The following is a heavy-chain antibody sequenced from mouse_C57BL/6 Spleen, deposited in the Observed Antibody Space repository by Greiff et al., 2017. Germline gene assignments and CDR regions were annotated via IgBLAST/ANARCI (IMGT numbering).Heavy chain of an antibody. CDR1: GYTFTNYW. J-gene: IGHJ1*03. Sequence: VQLQQSGAELVRPGTSVKMSCKASGYTFTNYWIGWAKQRPGHGLEWIGDIYPGGGYTNYNEKFKGKATLTADKSSSTAYMQVSSLTAEDSAIYDCARSWDYYGSSTTYFDVWGTGTTVTV. V-gene: IGHV1-63*01. CDR2: IYPGGGYT. CDR3: ARSWDYYGSSTTYFDV. D-gene: IGHD1-1*01.